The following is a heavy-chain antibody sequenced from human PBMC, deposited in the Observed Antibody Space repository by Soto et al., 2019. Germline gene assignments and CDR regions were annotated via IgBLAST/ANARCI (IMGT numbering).Heavy chain of an antibody. CDR2: IKQDGSEK. Sequence: PGGSLRLSCAASGFTFSSYWMSCVRQAPGKGLEWVANIKQDGSEKFYVDSVKGRFTISKDNAKNSVYLQMNSLRAEDTAVYYCARGHTTSPNWFDPWGQGTLVTVSS. D-gene: IGHD2-2*01. V-gene: IGHV3-7*03. CDR3: ARGHTTSPNWFDP. CDR1: GFTFSSYW. J-gene: IGHJ5*02.